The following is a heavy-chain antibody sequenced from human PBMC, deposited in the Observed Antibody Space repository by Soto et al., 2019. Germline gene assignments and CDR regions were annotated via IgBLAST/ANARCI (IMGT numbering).Heavy chain of an antibody. V-gene: IGHV1-69*13. D-gene: IGHD1-1*01. CDR3: ASAHSYHNYALEV. J-gene: IGHJ6*02. CDR2: IIPIFGAT. CDR1: RGPFNDYA. Sequence: SLQVSCKASRGPFNDYAFSWVRHAPGQGLGWMGGIIPIFGATNYAQLFQGRLTITADESTRTLYMELGSLRSDDTAVYYGASAHSYHNYALEVWGQGTTVT.